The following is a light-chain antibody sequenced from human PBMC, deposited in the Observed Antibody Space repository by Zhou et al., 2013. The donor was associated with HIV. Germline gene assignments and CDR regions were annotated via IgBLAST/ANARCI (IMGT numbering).Light chain of an antibody. V-gene: IGKV3D-15*01. Sequence: EVVMTQSPATLSVSPGDRATLSCRASQSVSTNLAWYQQKPGQAPRLLIYAASTRATGIPDRFTGSGSGTDFTLTFTTLGPEDFAVYYCQQYANSPQTFGQGTKVEIK. J-gene: IGKJ2*01. CDR2: AAS. CDR1: QSVSTN. CDR3: QQYANSPQT.